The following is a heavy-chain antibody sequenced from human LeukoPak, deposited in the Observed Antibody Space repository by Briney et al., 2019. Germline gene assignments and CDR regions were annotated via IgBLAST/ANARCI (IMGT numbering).Heavy chain of an antibody. J-gene: IGHJ4*02. Sequence: SETLSLTCAVSGGSISSSNWWSWVRQPPGKGLEWIGEIYHSGSTNYNPSLKSRVTISVDKSKNQFSLKLSSVTAADTAVYYCEGHNIVVVPAAPSEGDYWGQGTLVTVSS. D-gene: IGHD2-2*01. CDR1: GGSISSSNW. V-gene: IGHV4-4*02. CDR3: EGHNIVVVPAAPSEGDY. CDR2: IYHSGST.